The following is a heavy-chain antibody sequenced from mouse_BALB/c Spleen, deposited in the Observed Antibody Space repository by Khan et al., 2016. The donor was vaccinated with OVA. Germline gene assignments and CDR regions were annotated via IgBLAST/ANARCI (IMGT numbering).Heavy chain of an antibody. CDR2: INPHIGET. CDR1: GYSFTGYF. V-gene: IGHV1-20*02. J-gene: IGHJ2*01. D-gene: IGHD1-1*01. CDR3: ARIYGSDFDY. Sequence: MQLEESGPELVKPGASVKISCKASGYSFTGYFMNWVMQSHGKSLEWIGRINPHIGETFYNQKFKDKATLTVDESSSTAYMELRSLASEDSAVYDCARIYGSDFDYWGQGTTLTGSS.